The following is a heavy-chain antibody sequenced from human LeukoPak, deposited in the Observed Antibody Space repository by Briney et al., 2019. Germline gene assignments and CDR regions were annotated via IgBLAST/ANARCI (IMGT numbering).Heavy chain of an antibody. CDR1: GYTFTSYG. CDR3: ARDQYHCSSTSCYTLFDY. V-gene: IGHV1-18*01. D-gene: IGHD2-2*02. J-gene: IGHJ4*02. Sequence: ASVKVSCKASGYTFTSYGISWVRQAPGQGLEWMGWISAYNGNTNYAQKLQGRVTMTTDTSTSTAYMELRSLRSDDTAVYYCARDQYHCSSTSCYTLFDYWGQGTLVTVSS. CDR2: ISAYNGNT.